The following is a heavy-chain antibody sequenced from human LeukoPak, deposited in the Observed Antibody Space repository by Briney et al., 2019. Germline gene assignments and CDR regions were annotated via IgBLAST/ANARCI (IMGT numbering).Heavy chain of an antibody. V-gene: IGHV1-2*02. CDR2: INPNSGDT. CDR3: ARARALDY. CDR1: GYTFTGSY. J-gene: IGHJ4*02. Sequence: ASVTLTCKASGYTFTGSYIYWVRQAPGQGLEWMGWINPNSGDTNYVQRFQGRVTMTRDTSINTAYMELSRLRSDDTAMYYCARARALDYWGQGTVHTVSS.